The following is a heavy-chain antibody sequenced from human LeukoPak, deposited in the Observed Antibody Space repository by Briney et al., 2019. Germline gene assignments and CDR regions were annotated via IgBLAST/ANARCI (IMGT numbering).Heavy chain of an antibody. Sequence: GGSLRLSCAASGFTFSSYGMHWVRQAPGKGLEWVAFIRYDGSNKYYADSVKGRFTISRDNSKNTLYLQMNSLRAEETAVYYCAMGIAAAARGDYWGEGTLVTVSS. CDR2: IRYDGSNK. CDR1: GFTFSSYG. J-gene: IGHJ4*02. CDR3: AMGIAAAARGDY. V-gene: IGHV3-30*02. D-gene: IGHD6-13*01.